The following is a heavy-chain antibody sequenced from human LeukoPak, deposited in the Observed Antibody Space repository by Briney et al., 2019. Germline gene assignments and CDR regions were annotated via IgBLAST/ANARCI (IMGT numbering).Heavy chain of an antibody. D-gene: IGHD2-8*02. J-gene: IGHJ4*02. CDR1: SGSISNYY. CDR2: IFFSGDA. V-gene: IGHV4-59*01. Sequence: SETLSLTCIVSSGSISNYYWSWFRQPPGKGLEWIGYIFFSGDAKHNPSLQSRVTISIDTPNKFSLKLASVTAADTAVYFCARKQAISGGFDSWGQGTPVTVSS. CDR3: ARKQAISGGFDS.